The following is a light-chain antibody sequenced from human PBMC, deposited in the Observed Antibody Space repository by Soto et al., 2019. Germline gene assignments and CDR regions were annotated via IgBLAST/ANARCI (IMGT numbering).Light chain of an antibody. J-gene: IGLJ1*01. CDR2: DVT. Sequence: QSVLTQPRSVSGSPGQSVTISCTGTSSVVGRYTYVSWYQQHPGKAPQLIIRDVTERPSGVPDRFSGSKSGNTASLTISGLQAEDDADYYCCSDAGGHTYVXGTGTKVPVL. V-gene: IGLV2-11*01. CDR1: SSVVGRYTY. CDR3: CSDAGGHTYV.